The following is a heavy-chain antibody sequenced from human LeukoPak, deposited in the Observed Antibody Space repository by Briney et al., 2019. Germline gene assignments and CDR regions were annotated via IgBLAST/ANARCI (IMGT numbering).Heavy chain of an antibody. D-gene: IGHD4-17*01. Sequence: GRSLRLYCAASGFTFSSYAMHWVPQAPGKGLEWVAVIWYDGSNKYYVDSVKGRFTISRDNSKNTLSLQMNSLRAEDTAVYYCARVNYDYGAYVGAFDIWGQGTMVTVSS. V-gene: IGHV3-33*01. CDR2: IWYDGSNK. J-gene: IGHJ3*02. CDR1: GFTFSSYA. CDR3: ARVNYDYGAYVGAFDI.